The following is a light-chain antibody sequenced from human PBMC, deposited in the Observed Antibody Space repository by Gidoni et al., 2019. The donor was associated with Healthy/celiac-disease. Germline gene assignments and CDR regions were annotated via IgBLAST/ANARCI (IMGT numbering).Light chain of an antibody. CDR3: QAYDSSLSGWVV. CDR2: GNS. J-gene: IGLJ2*01. Sequence: SVLPPPPSVSGAPGPRVTISCTGSSSNIGAGYDVHWYQQLPGTAPKLLIYGNSNRPSGVPDRFSGSKSGTSASLAITGLQAEDEADYYGQAYDSSLSGWVVLGGGTKL. V-gene: IGLV1-40*01. CDR1: SSNIGAGYD.